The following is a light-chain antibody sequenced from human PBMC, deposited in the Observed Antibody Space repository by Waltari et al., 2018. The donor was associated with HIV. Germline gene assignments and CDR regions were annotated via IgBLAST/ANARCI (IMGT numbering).Light chain of an antibody. CDR2: GVS. CDR3: QQFKNFPIT. Sequence: AIHLTQSPSSLSASLGDRVTLTCRASQATSTSLAWYQQKPGSPPKLLISGVSSLHRGVPSRFSGSGSETHFSLTINGVRTEDFATYHCQQFKNFPITFGQGTRLEIK. CDR1: QATSTS. J-gene: IGKJ5*01. V-gene: IGKV1D-13*01.